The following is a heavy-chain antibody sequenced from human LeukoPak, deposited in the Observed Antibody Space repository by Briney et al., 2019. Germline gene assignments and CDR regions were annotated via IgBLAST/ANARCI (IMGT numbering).Heavy chain of an antibody. D-gene: IGHD2-15*01. CDR1: GFTFSSYA. CDR3: AKDETDCSGGSCYSLSDY. J-gene: IGHJ4*02. CDR2: MSGSGGST. V-gene: IGHV3-23*01. Sequence: GGSLRLSCAASGFTFSSYAMSWVRQAPGKGLEGVSAMSGSGGSTYYADSVKGRFTISRDNSKNTLYLQMNSLRAEDTAVYYCAKDETDCSGGSCYSLSDYWGQGTLVTVSS.